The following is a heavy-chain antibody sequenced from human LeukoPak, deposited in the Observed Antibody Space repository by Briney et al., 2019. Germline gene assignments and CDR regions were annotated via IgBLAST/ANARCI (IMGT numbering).Heavy chain of an antibody. V-gene: IGHV3-53*01. CDR2: IYTGGTT. J-gene: IGHJ4*02. Sequence: GGSLRLSCAASGFAVNSDYMSWVRQAPGKGLEWVSVIYTGGTTYYADSVKSRFTISRDYSKNTLYLQMKSLRAEDTAVYYCARGLYGSGTYGGFDYWGQGTLVTVSS. CDR3: ARGLYGSGTYGGFDY. CDR1: GFAVNSDY. D-gene: IGHD3-10*01.